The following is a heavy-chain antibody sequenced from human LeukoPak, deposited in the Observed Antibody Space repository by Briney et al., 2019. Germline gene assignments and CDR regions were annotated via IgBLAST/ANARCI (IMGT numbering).Heavy chain of an antibody. Sequence: PSETLSLTCSVSGGSISSSTYYRGWIRQPPGKGLEWIGSIYCSGSVNYNPSLKTRVTISADTSKNQLSLKLTSVTAADTALYYCARQGSGGRALDIWGQGTMVTVSS. CDR3: ARQGSGGRALDI. CDR2: IYCSGSV. CDR1: GGSISSSTYY. J-gene: IGHJ3*02. V-gene: IGHV4-39*01.